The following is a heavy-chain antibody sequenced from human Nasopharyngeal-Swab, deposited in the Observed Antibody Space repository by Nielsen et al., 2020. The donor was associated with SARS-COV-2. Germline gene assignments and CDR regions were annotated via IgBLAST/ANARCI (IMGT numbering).Heavy chain of an antibody. V-gene: IGHV7-4-1*02. D-gene: IGHD1-1*01. J-gene: IGHJ4*02. CDR2: INTYTGNS. Sequence: SVNVSCKASGYTFTSYAMHWVRQAPGQGLEWMGWINTYTGNSTYAQGFTGRFVFSLDTSVSTAYLQITSLKAEDTAVYYCARDHNWNAIEYWGQGALVTVS. CDR1: GYTFTSYA. CDR3: ARDHNWNAIEY.